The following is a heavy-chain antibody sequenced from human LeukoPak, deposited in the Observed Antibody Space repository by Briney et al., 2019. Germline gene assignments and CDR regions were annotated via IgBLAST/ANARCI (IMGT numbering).Heavy chain of an antibody. CDR3: ARVGAVAGTDYYFDY. CDR2: IYYSGST. CDR1: GGSISSYY. V-gene: IGHV4-59*01. D-gene: IGHD6-19*01. Sequence: SETLSLTCTVSGGSISSYYWSWIRQPPGKGLEWIGYIYYSGSTNYNPSHKSRVTISVDTSKNQFSLKLSSVTAADTAVYYCARVGAVAGTDYYFDYWGQGTLVTVSS. J-gene: IGHJ4*02.